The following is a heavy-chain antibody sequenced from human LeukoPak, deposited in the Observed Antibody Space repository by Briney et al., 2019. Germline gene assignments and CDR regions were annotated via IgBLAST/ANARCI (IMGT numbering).Heavy chain of an antibody. CDR1: GFTVSSNY. D-gene: IGHD6-13*01. Sequence: GGSLRLSCAASGFTVSSNYMSWVRQAPGKGLEWVSVIYSGGSTYYADSVKGRFTISRDNSKNTLYLQMNSLRAEDTAVYYCARGGSSWYYYYYGMDVWGQGTTVTVSS. CDR3: ARGGSSWYYYYYGMDV. V-gene: IGHV3-66*01. CDR2: IYSGGST. J-gene: IGHJ6*02.